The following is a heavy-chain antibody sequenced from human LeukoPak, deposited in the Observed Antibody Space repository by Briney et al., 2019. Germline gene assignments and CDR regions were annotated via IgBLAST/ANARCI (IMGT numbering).Heavy chain of an antibody. CDR1: GYTFTSYG. CDR2: ISAYNGNT. V-gene: IGHV1-18*01. D-gene: IGHD1-26*01. J-gene: IGHJ4*02. Sequence: ASVKVSCKASGYTFTSYGISWVRQAPGQGLEWMGWISAYNGNTNYAQKLQGRVTMTTDTSTSTAYVELRSLRSDDTAVYYCARDFSVGARYPIDYWGQGTLVTVSS. CDR3: ARDFSVGARYPIDY.